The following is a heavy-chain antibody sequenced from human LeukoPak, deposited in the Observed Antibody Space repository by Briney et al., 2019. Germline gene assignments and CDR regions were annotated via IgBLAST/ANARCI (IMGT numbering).Heavy chain of an antibody. J-gene: IGHJ4*02. Sequence: SETLSLTCTVSGGSISGSSYYWGWIRQPPEKGLEWIGSIYYSGSTYYNPSLKSRVTISVDTSKNQFSLKLSSVTAADTAVYYCARLGSSGYLYFDYWGQGTLVTVSS. D-gene: IGHD3-22*01. CDR3: ARLGSSGYLYFDY. CDR1: GGSISGSSYY. CDR2: IYYSGST. V-gene: IGHV4-39*01.